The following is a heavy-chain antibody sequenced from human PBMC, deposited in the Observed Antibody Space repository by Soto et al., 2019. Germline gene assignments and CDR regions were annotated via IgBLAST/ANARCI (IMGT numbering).Heavy chain of an antibody. D-gene: IGHD1-26*01. CDR1: GFTFSTYS. CDR3: ARDNRASDFDY. J-gene: IGHJ4*02. V-gene: IGHV3-48*02. Sequence: SLRLSCAASGFTFSTYSMNWVRQAPGKGLEWVSFISSTSSTINYADSVKGRFTISRDNAKNSLYLQMNSLRDADTAVYYCARDNRASDFDYWGRGTLVTVSS. CDR2: ISSTSSTI.